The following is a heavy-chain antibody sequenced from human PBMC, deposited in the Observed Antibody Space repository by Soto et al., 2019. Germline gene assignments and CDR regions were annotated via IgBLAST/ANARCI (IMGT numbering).Heavy chain of an antibody. CDR2: INHSGST. V-gene: IGHV4-34*01. Sequence: PSETLSLTCAVYGGSFSGYDWSWIRQPPGKGLEWIGEINHSGSTNYNPSLKSRVTISVDTSKNQFSLKLSSATAADTAVYYCARGLTGWLNAFDIWGQGTMVTVSS. CDR3: ARGLTGWLNAFDI. CDR1: GGSFSGYD. D-gene: IGHD6-19*01. J-gene: IGHJ3*02.